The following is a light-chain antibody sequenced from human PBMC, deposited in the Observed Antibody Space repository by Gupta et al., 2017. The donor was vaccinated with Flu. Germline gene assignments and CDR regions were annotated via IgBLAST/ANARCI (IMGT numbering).Light chain of an antibody. CDR2: WAS. CDR1: QSVLDNSNNKNC. J-gene: IGKJ1*01. Sequence: SLGERATINCKSSQSVLDNSNNKNCLSWYQQKLGQPPKLLIYWASTRESGVPDRFSGSGSGTDFTLSISSLQAEDLAVYYCQQYYNIPGTFGKGTKVEIK. CDR3: QQYYNIPGT. V-gene: IGKV4-1*01.